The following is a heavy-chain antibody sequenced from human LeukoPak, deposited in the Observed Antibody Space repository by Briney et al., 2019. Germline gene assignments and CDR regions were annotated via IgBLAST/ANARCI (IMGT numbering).Heavy chain of an antibody. Sequence: SETLSLTCTVSGVSVSNSLYYWSWIRQPPGKGLEWIGYIYYSGSTNYNPSLKSRVTISIDTSRNQFSLRLNSMTAADTAVYYCARVLRAASWRNYDYWGQGSLVTVSS. J-gene: IGHJ4*02. CDR3: ARVLRAASWRNYDY. CDR2: IYYSGST. CDR1: GVSVSNSLYY. V-gene: IGHV4-61*01. D-gene: IGHD6-25*01.